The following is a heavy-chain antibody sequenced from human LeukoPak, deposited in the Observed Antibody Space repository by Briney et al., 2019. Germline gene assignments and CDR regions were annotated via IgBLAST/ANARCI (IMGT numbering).Heavy chain of an antibody. D-gene: IGHD2-2*02. V-gene: IGHV4-39*01. Sequence: SETLSLTCTVSGGSISSSSYYWGWIRQPPGKGLEWIGSIYYSRSTYYNPSLKSRVTISVDTSRNQFPLKLSSVTDADTAVYYCARGVPAAIVPFDYWGQGTLVTVSS. CDR1: GGSISSSSYY. CDR2: IYYSRST. J-gene: IGHJ4*02. CDR3: ARGVPAAIVPFDY.